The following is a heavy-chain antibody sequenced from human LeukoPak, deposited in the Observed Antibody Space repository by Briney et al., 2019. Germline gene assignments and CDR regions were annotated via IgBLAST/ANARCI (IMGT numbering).Heavy chain of an antibody. CDR1: GYTSTGYY. CDR2: INPNSGGT. Sequence: ASVKVSCKASGYTSTGYYMHWVRQAPGQGLEWMGWINPNSGGTNYAQKFQGRVTMTRDTSISTAYMELSRLRSDDTAVYYCARAQYNWNYSSGYWGQGTLVTVSS. V-gene: IGHV1-2*02. J-gene: IGHJ4*02. D-gene: IGHD1-7*01. CDR3: ARAQYNWNYSSGY.